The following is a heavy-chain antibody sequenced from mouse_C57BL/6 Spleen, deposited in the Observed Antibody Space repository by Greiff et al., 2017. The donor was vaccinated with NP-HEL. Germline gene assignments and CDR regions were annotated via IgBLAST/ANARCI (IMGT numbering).Heavy chain of an antibody. CDR1: GYTFTSYW. D-gene: IGHD1-1*01. CDR3: ARRGYYGSSYGDWYFDV. Sequence: QVQLQQPGAELVMPGASVKLSCKASGYTFTSYWMHWVKQRPGQGLEWIGEIDPSDSYTNYNQKFKGKSTLTVDKSSSTAYMQLSSLTSEDSAVYYCARRGYYGSSYGDWYFDVWGTGTTVTVSS. V-gene: IGHV1-69*01. J-gene: IGHJ1*03. CDR2: IDPSDSYT.